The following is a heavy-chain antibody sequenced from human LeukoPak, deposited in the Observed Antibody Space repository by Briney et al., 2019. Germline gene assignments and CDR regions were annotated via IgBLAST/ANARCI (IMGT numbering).Heavy chain of an antibody. J-gene: IGHJ4*02. CDR2: INHSGST. CDR3: ARGTMVRGVIGYFDY. V-gene: IGHV4-34*01. CDR1: GGSFSGYY. D-gene: IGHD3-10*01. Sequence: SETLSLTCAVYGGSFSGYYWSWIRQPPGKGLEWIGEINHSGSTNYNPSLKSRVTISVDTSKNQFSLKLSSVTAADTAVYYCARGTMVRGVIGYFDYWGQGTLVTVSS.